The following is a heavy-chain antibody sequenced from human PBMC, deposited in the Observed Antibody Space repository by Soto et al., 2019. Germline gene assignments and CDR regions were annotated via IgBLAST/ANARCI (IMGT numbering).Heavy chain of an antibody. CDR2: IYYSGST. CDR3: ARGVTTVTTIDY. V-gene: IGHV4-30-4*01. D-gene: IGHD4-17*01. Sequence: PSETLSLTCTVSGGSISSGDYYWSWIRQPPGKGLEWIGYIYYSGSTYYNPSLKSRVTISVDTSKNQFSLKLSSVTAADTAVYYCARGVTTVTTIDYWGQGTLVTVSS. CDR1: GGSISSGDYY. J-gene: IGHJ4*02.